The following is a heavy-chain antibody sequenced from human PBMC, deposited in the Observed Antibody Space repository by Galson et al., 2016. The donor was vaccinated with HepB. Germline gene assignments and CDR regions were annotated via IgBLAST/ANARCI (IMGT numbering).Heavy chain of an antibody. CDR1: GFIFSSYG. CDR2: IWYDGSNT. V-gene: IGHV3-33*01. Sequence: SLRLSCAAPGFIFSSYGMHWVRQAPGKGLEWVAYIWYDGSNTYYADSVKGRFTISRDNSKNTLYLQMNNLRAEDTAVYYCSREIFATRTISYRCDPWGQGTLVIVSS. J-gene: IGHJ5*02. CDR3: SREIFATRTISYRCDP. D-gene: IGHD3-16*02.